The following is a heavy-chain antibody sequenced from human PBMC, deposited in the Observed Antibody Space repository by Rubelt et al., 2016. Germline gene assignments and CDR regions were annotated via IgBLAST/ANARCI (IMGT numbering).Heavy chain of an antibody. CDR3: ARVITGSSGWSA. D-gene: IGHD6-19*01. CDR2: LSGSGDTT. CDR1: GFTFSTYA. V-gene: IGHV3-23*01. Sequence: GGGLVQPGGSLRLSCAASGFTFSTYAMTWVRQAPGKGLEWVSGLSGSGDTTYYADSVKGRFTISRDNSKNTLYLQMNSLRAEDTAVYYCARVITGSSGWSAWGQGTLVTVSS. J-gene: IGHJ5*02.